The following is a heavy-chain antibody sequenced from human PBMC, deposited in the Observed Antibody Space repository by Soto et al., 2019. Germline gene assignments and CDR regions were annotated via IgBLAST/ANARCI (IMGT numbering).Heavy chain of an antibody. J-gene: IGHJ6*02. D-gene: IGHD1-26*01. CDR2: ISYDGSNK. CDR3: AKWAYNSGSQMSYYYGMDV. V-gene: IGHV3-30*18. Sequence: QVQLVESGGGVVQPGRSLRLSCAASGFTFSSYGMHWVRQAPGKGLEWVAVISYDGSNKYYADSVKGRFTISRDNSKNTLYLQMNSLRAEDTAVYYCAKWAYNSGSQMSYYYGMDVWGQGTTVTVSS. CDR1: GFTFSSYG.